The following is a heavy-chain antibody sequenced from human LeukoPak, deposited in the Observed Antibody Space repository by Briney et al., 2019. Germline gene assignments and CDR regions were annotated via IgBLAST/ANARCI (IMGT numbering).Heavy chain of an antibody. V-gene: IGHV4-59*01. Sequence: PSETLSLTRTVSGGSISTYYWTWIRQPPGKGLEWIGYVYYTGSTNYNPSLKSRVTISVDTSKNQFSLKLTSVTAADTAVYYCARFFKSGSYHNFDYWGQGILVTVSS. CDR1: GGSISTYY. J-gene: IGHJ4*02. CDR3: ARFFKSGSYHNFDY. CDR2: VYYTGST. D-gene: IGHD1-26*01.